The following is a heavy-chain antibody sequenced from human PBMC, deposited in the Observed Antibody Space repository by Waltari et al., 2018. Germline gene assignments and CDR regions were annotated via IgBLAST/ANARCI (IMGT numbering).Heavy chain of an antibody. V-gene: IGHV4-39*01. CDR2: IYYSGSP. CDR1: GGPISSSSSY. Sequence: QLQLQESGPGLVKPSETLSLTCPVSGGPISSSSSYWGWIRKPPGKGLEWIGSIYYSGSPYYNPSLKMRVTISVDTSKNQFSLKLSSVTAADTAVYYCARTTDYGDPDYYYYYGMDVWGQGTMVTVSS. D-gene: IGHD4-17*01. J-gene: IGHJ6*02. CDR3: ARTTDYGDPDYYYYYGMDV.